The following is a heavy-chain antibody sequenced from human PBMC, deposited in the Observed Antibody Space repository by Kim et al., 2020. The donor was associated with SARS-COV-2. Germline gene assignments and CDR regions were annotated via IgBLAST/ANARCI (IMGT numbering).Heavy chain of an antibody. D-gene: IGHD3-10*01. CDR2: ISSSGSYV. J-gene: IGHJ4*02. CDR1: GFTFSDYY. Sequence: GGSLRLSCAASGFTFSDYYMTWIRQAPGKGLEWVSYISSSGSYVNYADSVKGRFTISRDNAKNSLYLQMSSLRAEDTALYYCARVPFGDLSAYYFDLWGRGTLVPVS. V-gene: IGHV3-11*01. CDR3: ARVPFGDLSAYYFDL.